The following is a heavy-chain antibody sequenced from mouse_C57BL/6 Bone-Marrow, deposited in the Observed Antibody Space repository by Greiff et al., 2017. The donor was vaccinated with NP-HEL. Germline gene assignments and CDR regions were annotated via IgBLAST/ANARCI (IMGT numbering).Heavy chain of an antibody. D-gene: IGHD1-1*01. J-gene: IGHJ4*01. CDR1: GFTFSSYA. CDR2: ISDGGSYT. V-gene: IGHV5-4*01. CDR3: ARGTVVAKYYYAMDY. Sequence: EVQLVESGGGLVKPGGSLKLSCAASGFTFSSYAMSWVRQTPEKRLEWVATISDGGSYTYYPDNVKGRFTISRDNAKNNLYLQMSHLKSEDTAMYYCARGTVVAKYYYAMDYWGQGTSVTVSS.